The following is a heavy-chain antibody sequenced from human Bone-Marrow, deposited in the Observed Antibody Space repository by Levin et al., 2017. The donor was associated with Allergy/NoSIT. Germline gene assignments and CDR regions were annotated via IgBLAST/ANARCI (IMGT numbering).Heavy chain of an antibody. V-gene: IGHV3-23*01. D-gene: IGHD6-19*01. Sequence: GESLKISCAASGFTFSSYAMSWVRQAPGKGLEWVSAISGSGGSTYYADSVKGRFTISRDNSKNTLYLQMNSLRAEDTAVYYCAKGPLPVAGTATDAFDSWGQGTMVTVSS. CDR2: ISGSGGST. CDR3: AKGPLPVAGTATDAFDS. J-gene: IGHJ3*02. CDR1: GFTFSSYA.